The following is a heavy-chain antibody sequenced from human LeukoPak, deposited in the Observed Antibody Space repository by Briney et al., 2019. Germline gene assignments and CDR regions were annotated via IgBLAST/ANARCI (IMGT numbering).Heavy chain of an antibody. D-gene: IGHD1-1*01. CDR2: INPSGGST. V-gene: IGHV1-46*01. CDR3: ARGPSLHTNWVGGRWFDP. J-gene: IGHJ5*02. Sequence: ASVKVSCKASGYTFTSYYMRWVRQAPGQGLEWMGIINPSGGSTSYAQKFQGRVTMTRDTSTSTVYMELSSLRSEDTAMYFCARGPSLHTNWVGGRWFDPWGQGTRVTVSS. CDR1: GYTFTSYY.